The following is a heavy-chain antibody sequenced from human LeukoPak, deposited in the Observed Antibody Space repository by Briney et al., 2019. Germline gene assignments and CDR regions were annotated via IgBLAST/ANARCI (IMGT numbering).Heavy chain of an antibody. CDR3: ARAISYPYYYYYGMDV. V-gene: IGHV4-34*01. CDR2: INHSGST. J-gene: IGHJ6*02. D-gene: IGHD3-9*01. Sequence: PSETLSLTCVVYGGSFSGYYWNWIRQPPGKGLEWIGEINHSGSTNYNPSLKSRVTISVDTSKNQFSLKLSSVTAADTAVYYCARAISYPYYYYYGMDVWGQATTVTVSS. CDR1: GGSFSGYY.